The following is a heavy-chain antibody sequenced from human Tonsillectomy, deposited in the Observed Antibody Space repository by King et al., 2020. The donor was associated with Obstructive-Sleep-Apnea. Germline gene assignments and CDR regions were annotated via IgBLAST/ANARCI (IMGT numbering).Heavy chain of an antibody. D-gene: IGHD3-22*01. J-gene: IGHJ3*02. CDR3: VLLGGDSSGYYPNDAFDI. CDR2: ISRNGGTT. CDR1: GFTFSNCV. Sequence: VQLVESGGGLVQPGGSLRLSCVASGFTFSNCVMHWVRQAPGKGLEYVSSISRNGGTTYYANSVKGRFTISRDNSKNTLYLQMASLRAEDMAVYYCVLLGGDSSGYYPNDAFDIWGQGTMVTVSS. V-gene: IGHV3-64*01.